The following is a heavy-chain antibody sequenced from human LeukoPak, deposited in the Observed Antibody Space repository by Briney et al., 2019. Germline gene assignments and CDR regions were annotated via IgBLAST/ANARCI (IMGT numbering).Heavy chain of an antibody. CDR2: INHSGST. CDR1: RGSLSGYS. V-gene: IGHV4-34*01. J-gene: IGHJ5*02. D-gene: IGHD5-12*01. CDR3: AREGGVATITYWFDP. Sequence: ETQSPICADHRGSLSGYSWSWLRQPQRKGLEWIGEINHSGSTNYNPSLKSRVTISVDTSKNQFSLKLSSVTAADTAVYYCAREGGVATITYWFDPWGQGTLVTVSS.